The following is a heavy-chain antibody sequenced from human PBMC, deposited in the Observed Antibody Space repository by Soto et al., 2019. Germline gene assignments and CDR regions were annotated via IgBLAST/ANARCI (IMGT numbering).Heavy chain of an antibody. Sequence: QLQLQESGPGLVKPSETLSLTCTVSGGSISSSRYYWGWIRQPPGKGLEWIGSSYYSGSTYYNPSLKSRVTISVDTSKTEFSLKLGSVTAADTAVYYCGVGSGSYYKENWFDPWGQGTLVTVSS. CDR2: SYYSGST. CDR1: GGSISSSRYY. J-gene: IGHJ5*02. D-gene: IGHD3-10*01. CDR3: GVGSGSYYKENWFDP. V-gene: IGHV4-39*01.